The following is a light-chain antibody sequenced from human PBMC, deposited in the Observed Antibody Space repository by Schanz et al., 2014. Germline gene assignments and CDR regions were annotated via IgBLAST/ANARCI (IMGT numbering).Light chain of an antibody. V-gene: IGLV2-14*01. J-gene: IGLJ3*02. CDR2: EVS. CDR3: QSYDSSLSGRV. Sequence: QSALTQPASVSGSPGQSITISCTGTSSDVGGYNYVSWYQQHPGKAPKLMIYEVSNRPSGVPDRFSGSKSGTSASLAITGFQAEDEADYYCQSYDSSLSGRVFGGGTKLPVL. CDR1: SSDVGGYNY.